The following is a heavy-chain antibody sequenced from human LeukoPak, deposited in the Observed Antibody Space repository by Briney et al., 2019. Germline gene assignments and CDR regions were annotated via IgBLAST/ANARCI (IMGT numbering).Heavy chain of an antibody. J-gene: IGHJ4*02. CDR2: IYYSGST. CDR3: ARRFYGDYDIDY. D-gene: IGHD4-17*01. CDR1: GGSISSSSYY. Sequence: TSETLSLTCTVSGGSISSSSYYWGWIRQPPGKGLEWIGSIYYSGSTYYNPSLKSRVTISVDTSKNQFSLKLSSVTAADTAVYYCARRFYGDYDIDYWGQGTLVTVSS. V-gene: IGHV4-39*01.